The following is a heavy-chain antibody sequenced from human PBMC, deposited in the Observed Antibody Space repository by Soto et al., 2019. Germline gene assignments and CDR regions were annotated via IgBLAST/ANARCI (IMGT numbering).Heavy chain of an antibody. J-gene: IGHJ6*02. CDR3: AKGKSSGGGWSYGMGV. CDR2: INTSGGST. Sequence: EVQLLESGGGLVQPGGSLRLSCAASGFTFSSYAMSWVRQAPGKGLEWVSTINTSGGSTLYADSVKGRFTISRDNSKNPLYLQMNSLRAEDTAVYYCAKGKSSGGGWSYGMGVWGQGTTVTVSS. V-gene: IGHV3-23*01. CDR1: GFTFSSYA. D-gene: IGHD6-19*01.